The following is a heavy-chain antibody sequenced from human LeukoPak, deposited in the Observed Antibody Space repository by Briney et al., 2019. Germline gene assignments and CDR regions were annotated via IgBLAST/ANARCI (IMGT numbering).Heavy chain of an antibody. V-gene: IGHV3-21*01. J-gene: IGHJ3*02. CDR3: ASERYSGSNDAFDI. D-gene: IGHD1-26*01. Sequence: GGSLRLSCAASGFTFSSYSMNWVRQAPGKGLEWVSSISSSSSYIYYADSVKGRFTISRDNAKNSLYLQMNSLRAEDTAVYYCASERYSGSNDAFDIWGQGTMVTVSS. CDR2: ISSSSSYI. CDR1: GFTFSSYS.